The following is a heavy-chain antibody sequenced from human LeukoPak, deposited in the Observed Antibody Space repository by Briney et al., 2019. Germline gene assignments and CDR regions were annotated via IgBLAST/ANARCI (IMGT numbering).Heavy chain of an antibody. CDR3: ASRVGQQLTSLFDV. V-gene: IGHV1-18*01. D-gene: IGHD6-13*01. CDR1: GYSFSTYG. CDR2: ISAYNGNT. J-gene: IGHJ6*02. Sequence: ASVKVSCKTSGYSFSTYGISWVRQAPGQGLEWMGWISAYNGNTNYAQKFQGRVTMTRNTSISTAYMELSSLRSEDTAVYYCASRVGQQLTSLFDVWGQGTTVTVSS.